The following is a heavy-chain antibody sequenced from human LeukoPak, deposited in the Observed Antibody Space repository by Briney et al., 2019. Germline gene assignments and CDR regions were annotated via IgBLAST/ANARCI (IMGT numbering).Heavy chain of an antibody. CDR3: AKDLIGYGRHFDS. CDR2: ISGSGGGT. J-gene: IGHJ4*01. Sequence: EGSLRLSCAASGLTFSNYAMTWVRQAPGKGLVWVSAISGSGGGTYHADSVKARFTISRDNSKDTLYLQMNSLSVDDTAIYYCAKDLIGYGRHFDSWGQGTLVTVS. D-gene: IGHD5-18*01. V-gene: IGHV3-23*01. CDR1: GLTFSNYA.